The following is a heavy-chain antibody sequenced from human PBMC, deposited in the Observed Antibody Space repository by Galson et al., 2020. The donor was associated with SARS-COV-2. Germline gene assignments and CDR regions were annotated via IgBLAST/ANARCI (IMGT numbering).Heavy chain of an antibody. CDR3: ARDGMYYYDSSGYYLQAPDY. J-gene: IGHJ4*02. V-gene: IGHV3-7*01. CDR1: GFTFSSYW. D-gene: IGHD3-22*01. Sequence: GGSLRLSCAASGFTFSSYWMSWVRQAPGKGLEWVANIKQDGSEKYYVDSVKGRFTISRDNAKNSLYLQMNSLRAEDTAVYYCARDGMYYYDSSGYYLQAPDYWGQGTLVTVSS. CDR2: IKQDGSEK.